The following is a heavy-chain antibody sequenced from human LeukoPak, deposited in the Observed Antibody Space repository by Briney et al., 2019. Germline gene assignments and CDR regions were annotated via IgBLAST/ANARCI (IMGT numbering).Heavy chain of an antibody. V-gene: IGHV4-59*11. J-gene: IGHJ5*01. CDR1: GGSISSHY. D-gene: IGHD6-13*01. Sequence: SETLSLTCTVSGGSISSHYWAWIRQPPGKGLEWIGYISYTGSTNYNPSLKSRVTISVDTSKNQFSLKLRSVTAADTAVCYCAREGYSSNWYDYWGQGTLVTVSS. CDR3: AREGYSSNWYDY. CDR2: ISYTGST.